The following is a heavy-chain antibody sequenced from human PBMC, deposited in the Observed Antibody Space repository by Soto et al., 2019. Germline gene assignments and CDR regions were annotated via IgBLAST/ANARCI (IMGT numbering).Heavy chain of an antibody. CDR2: ISYDGSNK. D-gene: IGHD2-21*01. CDR3: ARLLVEIATTYDY. CDR1: GFTFRSYG. Sequence: QVQLVESGGGVVQPGRSLRLSCAASGFTFRSYGMHWVRQAPGKGLEWVAVISYDGSNKYYADSVKGRFTISRDNSKNTLYLQMNILRAEDTAVYHCARLLVEIATTYDYWGQGTLVTVSS. J-gene: IGHJ4*02. V-gene: IGHV3-30*03.